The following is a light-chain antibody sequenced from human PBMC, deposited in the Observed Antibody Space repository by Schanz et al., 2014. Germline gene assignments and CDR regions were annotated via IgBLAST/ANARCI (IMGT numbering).Light chain of an antibody. CDR3: QSYDTSLSGV. CDR2: ANN. Sequence: QSVLTQPPSVSGAPGQRVTISCTGSTSNLGATYDVHWYQQLPGAAPKLLIYANNIRPSGVPDRFSGSKSGTSASLAITGLRAEEEANYSCQSYDTSLSGVFGGGTKLTVL. J-gene: IGLJ3*02. V-gene: IGLV1-40*01. CDR1: TSNLGATYD.